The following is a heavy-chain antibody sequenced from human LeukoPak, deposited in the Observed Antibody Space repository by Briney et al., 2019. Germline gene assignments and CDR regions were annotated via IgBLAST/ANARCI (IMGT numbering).Heavy chain of an antibody. CDR2: IYTTGST. V-gene: IGHV4-61*02. Sequence: SETLSLTCTVSGGSISSGSYYWSWIRQPAGKGLEWIGRIYTTGSTNYNPSLKSRVTISVDTSKNQFSLKLSSVTAVDTAVYYCARIDSSSWFNQWYFDLWGRGTLVTVSS. CDR1: GGSISSGSYY. D-gene: IGHD6-13*01. CDR3: ARIDSSSWFNQWYFDL. J-gene: IGHJ2*01.